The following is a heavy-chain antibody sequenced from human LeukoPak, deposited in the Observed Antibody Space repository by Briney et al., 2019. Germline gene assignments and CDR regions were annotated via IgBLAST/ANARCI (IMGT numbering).Heavy chain of an antibody. J-gene: IGHJ3*02. CDR2: IYPGDSDT. CDR3: ARRGYYYDSSGYYPTGFDI. D-gene: IGHD3-22*01. V-gene: IGHV5-51*01. CDR1: GYSFTSYW. Sequence: GESLKISCKGSGYSFTSYWIGWVRQMPGKGLEWMGIIYPGDSDTRHSPSFQGQVTISADKSISTAYLQWSSLKASDTAMYYCARRGYYYDSSGYYPTGFDIWGQGTMVTVSS.